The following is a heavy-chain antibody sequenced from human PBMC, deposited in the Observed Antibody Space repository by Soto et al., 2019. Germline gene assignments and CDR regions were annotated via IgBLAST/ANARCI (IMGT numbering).Heavy chain of an antibody. J-gene: IGHJ5*02. D-gene: IGHD6-6*01. CDR3: VMPAYSSSST. CDR2: ISGSGGRT. Sequence: EVQLLESGGDLIQPGGSLRLSCAASGFTFSDYVMSWVRQTPGKGLEWVSGISGSGGRTFYADSVKGRFTVSRDNSKNTLYLQMNSLRAEDTAIYYCVMPAYSSSSTWGQGALVTVSS. V-gene: IGHV3-23*01. CDR1: GFTFSDYV.